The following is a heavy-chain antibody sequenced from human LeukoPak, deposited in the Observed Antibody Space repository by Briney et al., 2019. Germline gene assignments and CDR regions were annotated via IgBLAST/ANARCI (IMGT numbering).Heavy chain of an antibody. Sequence: GASVKVSCKASGYTFTIYAINWVRQAPGQGLEWMGWINTNTGTPTYAQGFTGRFVFSLDTSVNTAYLQISNLKAEDTAMYYCARGHTGALSNLYYYGMDVWGQGTTVTVSS. J-gene: IGHJ6*02. V-gene: IGHV7-4-1*02. CDR1: GYTFTIYA. CDR2: INTNTGTP. D-gene: IGHD4/OR15-4a*01. CDR3: ARGHTGALSNLYYYGMDV.